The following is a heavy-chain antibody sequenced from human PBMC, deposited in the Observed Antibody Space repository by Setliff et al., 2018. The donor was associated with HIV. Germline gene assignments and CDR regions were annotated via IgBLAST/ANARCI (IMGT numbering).Heavy chain of an antibody. CDR3: ARNSPFPPSSGAHFDF. D-gene: IGHD3-22*01. J-gene: IGHJ4*02. CDR2: IHTSTGKP. Sequence: GASVKVSCKASGYSFTTYSFNWLRQAPGQGPEWMGWIHTSTGKPTYVRDFTGRFVFSLDTSVNTAFLQISDLKTEDTAVYYCARNSPFPPSSGAHFDFWGPGTLVTVSS. V-gene: IGHV7-4-1*02. CDR1: GYSFTTYS.